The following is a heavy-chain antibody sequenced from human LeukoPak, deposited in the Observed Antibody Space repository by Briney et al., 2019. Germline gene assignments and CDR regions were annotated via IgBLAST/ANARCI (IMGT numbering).Heavy chain of an antibody. D-gene: IGHD2-15*01. V-gene: IGHV3-23*01. CDR3: AKGSGDYYYYYMDV. Sequence: GGSLRLSCAAAGFTFGSYVMNWVRQAPGKGLEWVSGITGSGDTTYYTDSVKGRFTISRDNSKNTLYLQMNSLRAEDTAVYYCAKGSGDYYYYYMDVWGKGTTVTVSS. CDR1: GFTFGSYV. J-gene: IGHJ6*03. CDR2: ITGSGDTT.